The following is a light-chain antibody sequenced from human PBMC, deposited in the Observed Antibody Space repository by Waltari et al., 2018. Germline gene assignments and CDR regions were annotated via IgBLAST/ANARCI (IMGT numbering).Light chain of an antibody. J-gene: IGKJ1*01. V-gene: IGKV4-1*01. Sequence: DIVMTQSPDSLAVSLGERATSNCKSSQSVLYSSNNKNYLAWYQQKQGQPPKLLIYWASTRESGVPARFSGSGSGTAFTLTISSLQAEDVAVYYCQQYYITPRTFGQGTKVEIK. CDR3: QQYYITPRT. CDR2: WAS. CDR1: QSVLYSSNNKNY.